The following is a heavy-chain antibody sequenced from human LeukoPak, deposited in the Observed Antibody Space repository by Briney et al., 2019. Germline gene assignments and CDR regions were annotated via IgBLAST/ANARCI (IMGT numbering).Heavy chain of an antibody. CDR1: GGSISSYY. D-gene: IGHD3-10*01. CDR2: IYYSGST. V-gene: IGHV4-39*07. CDR3: ARFEQNWFDP. J-gene: IGHJ5*02. Sequence: PSETLSLTCTVSGGSISSYYWGWIRQPPGKGLEWIGSIYYSGSTYYNPSLKSRVTISVDTSKNQFSLKLSSVTAADTAVYYCARFEQNWFDPWGQGTLVTVSS.